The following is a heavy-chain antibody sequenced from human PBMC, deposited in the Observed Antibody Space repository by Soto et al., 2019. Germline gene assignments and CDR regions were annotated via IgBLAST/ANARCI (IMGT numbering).Heavy chain of an antibody. CDR3: ARLRRDWGDAFDL. CDR1: GGPFGSSA. J-gene: IGHJ3*01. V-gene: IGHV1-69*01. D-gene: IGHD3-16*01. Sequence: QVQLVQSGADVKKPGSSVKVSCKTSGGPFGSSAISWVRQAPAQGLEWMGEIIPVFDKANYAQNFQGRLTITTVEPTGTAFMQLSRLSSEDTAVYFCARLRRDWGDAFDLWGLGTFVTVSS. CDR2: IIPVFDKA.